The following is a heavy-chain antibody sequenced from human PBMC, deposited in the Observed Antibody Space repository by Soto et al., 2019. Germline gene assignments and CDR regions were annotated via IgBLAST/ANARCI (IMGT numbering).Heavy chain of an antibody. V-gene: IGHV3-11*06. CDR3: ARVWYYDFWSGYSNWFDP. Sequence: GGSLRLSCAASGFTFSDYYMSWIRQAPGKGLEWVSYISSSSSYTNYADSVKGRFTISRGNAKNSLYLQMNSLRAEDTAVYYCARVWYYDFWSGYSNWFDPWGQGTLVTVSS. J-gene: IGHJ5*02. D-gene: IGHD3-3*01. CDR1: GFTFSDYY. CDR2: ISSSSSYT.